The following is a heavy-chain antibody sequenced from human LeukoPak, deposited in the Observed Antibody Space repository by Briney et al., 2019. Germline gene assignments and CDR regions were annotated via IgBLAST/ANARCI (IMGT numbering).Heavy chain of an antibody. CDR1: GFTFTDHV. D-gene: IGHD3-10*01. J-gene: IGHJ3*01. CDR3: AREGSGDFNL. V-gene: IGHV3-30*02. Sequence: GGSLRLSCAASGFTFTDHVMHWVRQAPGKGLEWVALIWYDAGRRYFADSVKGRFTTSRDNSKNTLFLQMNSLRAEDTAVYYCAREGSGDFNLWGQGTMVTVSS. CDR2: IWYDAGRR.